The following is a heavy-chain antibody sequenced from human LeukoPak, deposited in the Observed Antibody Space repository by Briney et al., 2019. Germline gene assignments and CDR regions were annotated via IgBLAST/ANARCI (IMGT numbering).Heavy chain of an antibody. CDR1: GGSISSSSYY. Sequence: KASETLSLTCTVSGGSISSSSYYWGWIRQPPGKGLEWIGSIYYSGSTYYNPSLKSRVTISVDTSKNQFSLKLSSVTAADTAVYYCARDRFHVGVTGAVDAFDIWGQGTMVTVSS. J-gene: IGHJ3*02. V-gene: IGHV4-39*07. CDR3: ARDRFHVGVTGAVDAFDI. D-gene: IGHD3-16*01. CDR2: IYYSGST.